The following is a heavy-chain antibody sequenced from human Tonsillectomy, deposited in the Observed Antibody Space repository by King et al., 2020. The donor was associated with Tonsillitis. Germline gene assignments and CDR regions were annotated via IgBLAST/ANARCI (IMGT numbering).Heavy chain of an antibody. CDR3: ARDQGFLEWLSAFPPNNWFDP. J-gene: IGHJ5*02. CDR1: GFIFSTYA. CDR2: ISYDGSNK. D-gene: IGHD3-3*01. V-gene: IGHV3-30-3*01. Sequence: VQLVESGGGVVQPGRSLRLSCATSGFIFSTYAVHWVRQAPGKGLEWVVVISYDGSNKYYADSVKGRFTISRDTSKNTVFLQMNSLRGEDTAVYYCARDQGFLEWLSAFPPNNWFDPWGQGTLVTVSS.